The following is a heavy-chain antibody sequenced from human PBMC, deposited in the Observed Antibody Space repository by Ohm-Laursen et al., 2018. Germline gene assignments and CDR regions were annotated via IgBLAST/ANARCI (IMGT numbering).Heavy chain of an antibody. V-gene: IGHV3-11*01. J-gene: IGHJ4*02. CDR1: GFTFSDYY. CDR2: ISSSGSTI. Sequence: SLRLSCSASGFTFSDYYMSWIRQAPGKGLEWASYISSSGSTIYYADSVKGRFTISRDNAKNSLYLQMNSLRAEDTAVYYCARVAHVEMATVHFGYWGQGTLVTVSS. D-gene: IGHD5-24*01. CDR3: ARVAHVEMATVHFGY.